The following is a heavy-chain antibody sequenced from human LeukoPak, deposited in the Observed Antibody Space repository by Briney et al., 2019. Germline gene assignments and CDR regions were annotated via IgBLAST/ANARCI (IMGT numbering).Heavy chain of an antibody. CDR3: ARRPAFLDRGGSYYFDY. CDR1: GYIFNNYW. D-gene: IGHD2-15*01. V-gene: IGHV5-51*01. Sequence: GESLKISCKVSGYIFNNYWIGWVRQMPGKGLEWMGLVYPGDSDTRYSPSFQGQVTISADKSFSTAYLQWSSLRASDTAMYYCARRPAFLDRGGSYYFDYWGQGALVTVSS. J-gene: IGHJ4*02. CDR2: VYPGDSDT.